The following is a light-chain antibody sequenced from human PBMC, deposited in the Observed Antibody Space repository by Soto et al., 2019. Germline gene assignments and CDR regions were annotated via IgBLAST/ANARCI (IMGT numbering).Light chain of an antibody. Sequence: EIVMTQSPATLSVSPGERATLSCRASQGVTTNFAWYQQKSGQSPRLLIYDVSIRATGVPARFSGSGSGTDFTLTISSLEPEDFAVYYCQRRSNWLPLTFGGGTKVDIK. V-gene: IGKV3D-11*01. CDR3: QRRSNWLPLT. CDR1: QGVTTN. J-gene: IGKJ4*01. CDR2: DVS.